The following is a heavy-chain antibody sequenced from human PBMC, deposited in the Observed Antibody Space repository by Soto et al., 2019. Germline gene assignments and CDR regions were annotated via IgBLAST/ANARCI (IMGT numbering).Heavy chain of an antibody. CDR3: ATQTISYTWGV. Sequence: QVQLQESGPGLVKPSETLSLTCTVSGAPITTTKWWAWVRLPPGKGLEWIGELSRGDERSSNPSLEGRFTMSLHKSHTHFSLKLTSVTAADTAIYYCATQTISYTWGVWGRGTSVTVSS. D-gene: IGHD3-16*01. V-gene: IGHV4-4*02. J-gene: IGHJ6*02. CDR2: LSRGDER. CDR1: GAPITTTKW.